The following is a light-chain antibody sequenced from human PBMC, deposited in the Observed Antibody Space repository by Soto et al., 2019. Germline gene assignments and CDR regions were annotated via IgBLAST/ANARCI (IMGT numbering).Light chain of an antibody. J-gene: IGLJ1*01. CDR3: SSYTSSRAYV. V-gene: IGLV2-14*01. CDR2: EVS. Sequence: QSALTQPASVSGSPGQSITISCTGTSSDVGGYNYVSWYQQQSGKAPKLMIHEVSKRPSGVSNRFSGSKSGNTASLTISGLQAEDEAYYYCSSYTSSRAYVFGIGTKLTVL. CDR1: SSDVGGYNY.